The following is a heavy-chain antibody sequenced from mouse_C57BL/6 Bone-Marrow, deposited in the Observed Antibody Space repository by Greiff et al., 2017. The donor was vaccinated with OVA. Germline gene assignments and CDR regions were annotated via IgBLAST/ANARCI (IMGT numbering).Heavy chain of an antibody. CDR3: ARGEIYYGNPYYFDY. V-gene: IGHV14-3*01. CDR1: GFNIKNTY. CDR2: IDPANGNT. Sequence: EVKLQESVAELVRPGASVKLSCTASGFNIKNTYMHWVKQRPEQGLEWIGRIDPANGNTKYAPKFQGKATITADTSSNTAYLQLSSLTSEDTAIYYCARGEIYYGNPYYFDYWGQGTTLTVSS. D-gene: IGHD2-1*01. J-gene: IGHJ2*01.